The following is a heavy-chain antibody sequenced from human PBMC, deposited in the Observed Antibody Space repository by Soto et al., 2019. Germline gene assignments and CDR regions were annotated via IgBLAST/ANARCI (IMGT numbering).Heavy chain of an antibody. CDR3: ARMVRRYFDWLPDY. CDR1: GYTLTEIS. D-gene: IGHD3-9*01. CDR2: LDPDDGEA. V-gene: IGHV1-24*01. Sequence: ASVKVSCKISGYTLTEISMHWVGQPPGRGLEWMGGLDPDDGEAIYAQNFQGRVTMTTDTSTSTAYMELRSLRSDDTAVYYCARMVRRYFDWLPDYWGQGTMVTVSS. J-gene: IGHJ4*02.